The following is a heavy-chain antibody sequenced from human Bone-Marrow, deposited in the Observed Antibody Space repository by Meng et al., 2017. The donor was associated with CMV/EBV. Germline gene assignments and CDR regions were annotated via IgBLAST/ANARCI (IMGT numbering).Heavy chain of an antibody. CDR3: AGGFLEWLLPFDY. CDR1: GFTFSDYY. CDR2: ISSSGSTI. J-gene: IGHJ4*02. D-gene: IGHD3-3*01. Sequence: GGSPRLSCAASGFTFSDYYMSWIRQAPGKGLEWVSYISSSGSTIYYADSVKGRFTISRDNAKNSLYLQMNSLRAEDTAVYYCAGGFLEWLLPFDYWGQGTLVTVSS. V-gene: IGHV3-11*04.